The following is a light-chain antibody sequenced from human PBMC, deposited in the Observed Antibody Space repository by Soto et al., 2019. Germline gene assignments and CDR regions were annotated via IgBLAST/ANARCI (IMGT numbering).Light chain of an antibody. Sequence: DIQMTQSPSYVSASVGDRVTITCRASQAIGKWLVWYQQKPGKAPELLIHSASTLRSGVPSRFSGSGSGTDFTLTINSLQPEDFATYYCQQARGVPHTLGQGTKLEIQ. CDR1: QAIGKW. J-gene: IGKJ2*01. V-gene: IGKV1-12*01. CDR3: QQARGVPHT. CDR2: SAS.